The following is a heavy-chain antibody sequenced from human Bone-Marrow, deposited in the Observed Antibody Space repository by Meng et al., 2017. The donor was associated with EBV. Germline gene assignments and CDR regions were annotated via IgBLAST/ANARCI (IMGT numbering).Heavy chain of an antibody. J-gene: IGHJ5*02. Sequence: QVPLQQWGAGLLEPSETLSLTCAVYGGSFSGYYWSWIRQPPGKGLEWIGEINHSGSTNYNPSLKSRVTISVDTSKNQFSLKLSSVTAADTAVYYCARGKRWVRNWFDPWGQGTLVTVSS. CDR3: ARGKRWVRNWFDP. CDR2: INHSGST. V-gene: IGHV4-34*01. CDR1: GGSFSGYY. D-gene: IGHD4-23*01.